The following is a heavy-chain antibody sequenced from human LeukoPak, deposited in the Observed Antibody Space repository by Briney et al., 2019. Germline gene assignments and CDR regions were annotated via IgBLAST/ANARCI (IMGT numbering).Heavy chain of an antibody. CDR3: ARLPRKYYFDY. CDR2: IKQDGSEK. CDR1: GFTFSSYW. J-gene: IGHJ4*02. D-gene: IGHD6-6*01. Sequence: GGSLRLSCAASGFTFSSYWMSWVRQAPGKGLEWVANIKQDGSEKYYVDSVKGRFTISRDNAKNSLYLQMNSLRAEHTAVYYCARLPRKYYFDYWGQGTLVTVSS. V-gene: IGHV3-7*01.